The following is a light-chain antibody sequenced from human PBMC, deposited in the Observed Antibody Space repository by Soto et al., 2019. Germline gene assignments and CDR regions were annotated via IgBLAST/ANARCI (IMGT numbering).Light chain of an antibody. Sequence: QSALTQPASVSGSPGQSITISCTGTSSDVGGYDYVSWYQQHPGKAPNLMIYGVNNRPSGVSNRFSGSKSGNTASLTISGLQAEDEADYYCSSYTSTTTYVIGTGTKLTVL. J-gene: IGLJ1*01. CDR2: GVN. CDR1: SSDVGGYDY. V-gene: IGLV2-14*01. CDR3: SSYTSTTTYV.